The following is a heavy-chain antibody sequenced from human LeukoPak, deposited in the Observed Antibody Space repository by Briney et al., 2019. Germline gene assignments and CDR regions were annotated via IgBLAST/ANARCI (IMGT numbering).Heavy chain of an antibody. D-gene: IGHD3-10*01. CDR1: GFTFSSYS. CDR2: ISSSSSYI. Sequence: PGGSLRLSCAASGFTFSSYSMNWVRQAPGKGLEWVSSISSSSSYIYYADSVKGRFTISRDNAKNSLYLQMNSLRAEDTAVYYCARDLRGVRFGENWFDPWGQGTLVTVSS. CDR3: ARDLRGVRFGENWFDP. V-gene: IGHV3-21*01. J-gene: IGHJ5*02.